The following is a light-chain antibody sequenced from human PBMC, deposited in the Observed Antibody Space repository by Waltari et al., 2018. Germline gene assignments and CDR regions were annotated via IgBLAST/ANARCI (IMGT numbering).Light chain of an antibody. V-gene: IGLV3-1*01. J-gene: IGLJ2*01. CDR3: QAWDRDGAV. CDR1: KLGGRP. Sequence: SYEVIQPPSVSVSPGQTATITCSGDKLGGRPTSWYQQRPGQSPFLLIYQSSRRSSGVPARFSGSRCGNTATLTISGTQTVDEADYYCQAWDRDGAVFGDGTKLTVL. CDR2: QSS.